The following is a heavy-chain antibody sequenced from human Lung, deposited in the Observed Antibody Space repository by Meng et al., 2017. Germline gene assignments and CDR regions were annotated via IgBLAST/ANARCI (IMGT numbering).Heavy chain of an antibody. CDR1: GYTFTYYY. J-gene: IGHJ4*02. D-gene: IGHD6-6*01. V-gene: IGHV1-2*06. Sequence: QVQLVQSGAEVKRPGASVRVSCKASGYTFTYYYMQWVRQAPGQGLEWMGRMNPNSGDTKYAQKFQGRVTMTGYTSISTAYMELSRLTSDDTAVYYCAREGGSSSHFDYWGQGTLVTVSS. CDR2: MNPNSGDT. CDR3: AREGGSSSHFDY.